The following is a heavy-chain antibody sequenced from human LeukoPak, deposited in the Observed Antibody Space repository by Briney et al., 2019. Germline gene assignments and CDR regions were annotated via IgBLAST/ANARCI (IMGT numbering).Heavy chain of an antibody. CDR3: AKRPKGYFDY. J-gene: IGHJ4*02. CDR1: GFTFSSYA. Sequence: PGGSLRLSCAASGFTFSSYAMSWVRQAPGKGLEWVSTITGGLGSTHYAGSVKGRFTISRDNSKNTLYLQMNSLRAEDTAVYYCAKRPKGYFDYWGQGTLVTVSS. V-gene: IGHV3-23*01. CDR2: ITGGLGST.